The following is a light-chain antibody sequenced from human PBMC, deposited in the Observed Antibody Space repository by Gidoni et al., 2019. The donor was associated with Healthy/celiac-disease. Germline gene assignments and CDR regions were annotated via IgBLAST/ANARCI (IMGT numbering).Light chain of an antibody. J-gene: IGLJ2*01. CDR3: SSYRSGSTPVV. V-gene: IGLV2-14*01. CDR1: SSDIGGYNY. CDR2: EVS. Sequence: QSALTQPASVSGSPGQSITISCTGTSSDIGGYNYVSWYQEHPGKAPKLMIYEVSTRPSGVSNRFSGSKPGNTASLTISGLQAEDEADYYCSSYRSGSTPVVFGGGTKLTVL.